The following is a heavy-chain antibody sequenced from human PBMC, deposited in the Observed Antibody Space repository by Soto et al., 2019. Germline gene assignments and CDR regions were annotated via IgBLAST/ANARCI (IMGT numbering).Heavy chain of an antibody. CDR1: GGSISSYY. J-gene: IGHJ4*02. V-gene: IGHV4-59*01. D-gene: IGHD6-19*01. CDR2: IYYSGST. Sequence: SETLSLTCTVSGGSISSYYWSWIRQPPGKGLEWIGYIYYSGSTNYNPSLRSRVTISVDTSKNQFSLKLSSVTAADTAVYYCARYHSSGWYYFDYWGQGTLVTVSS. CDR3: ARYHSSGWYYFDY.